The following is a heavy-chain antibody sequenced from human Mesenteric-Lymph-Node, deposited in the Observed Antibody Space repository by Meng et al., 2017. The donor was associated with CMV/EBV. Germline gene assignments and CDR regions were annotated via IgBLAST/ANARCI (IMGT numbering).Heavy chain of an antibody. Sequence: GGSLRLSCAASGFTFSSYAMSWVRQAPGKGLEWVSAISASGGSTYNADSVKGRFTISRDNSRNMLFLHMKSLRVEDTAVYYCAKDKAVVGTNYYYYYGVDVWGQGTTVTVSS. CDR3: AKDKAVVGTNYYYYYGVDV. CDR1: GFTFSSYA. D-gene: IGHD1-26*01. V-gene: IGHV3-23*01. CDR2: ISASGGST. J-gene: IGHJ6*02.